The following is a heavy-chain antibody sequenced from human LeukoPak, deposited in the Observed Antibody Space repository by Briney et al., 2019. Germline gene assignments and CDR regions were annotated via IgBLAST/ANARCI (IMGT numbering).Heavy chain of an antibody. CDR1: GYTFTSYA. CDR3: AREKYYCSTTSCYHNWFDP. Sequence: ASVKVSCKASGYTFTSYAMNWVRQAPGQGLEWMGWINTNTGNPTYAQGFTGRFVFSLDTSVSTAYLQISSLKAEDTAVYYCAREKYYCSTTSCYHNWFDPWGQGTLVTVSS. J-gene: IGHJ5*02. V-gene: IGHV7-4-1*02. CDR2: INTNTGNP. D-gene: IGHD2-2*01.